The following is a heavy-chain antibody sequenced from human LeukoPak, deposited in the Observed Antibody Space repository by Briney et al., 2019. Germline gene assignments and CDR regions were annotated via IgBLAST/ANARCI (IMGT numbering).Heavy chain of an antibody. D-gene: IGHD3-10*01. CDR1: GYTFTSYG. CDR3: AALWFGEPNWCDP. V-gene: IGHV1-18*01. Sequence: ASVKVSCKASGYTFTSYGISWVRQDPGQGLEWMGWISSYNGNTNYAQKLQGRVTMTTDTSTSTAYMELRSLRSDDTALYYCAALWFGEPNWCDPWGQGTLVTVSS. CDR2: ISSYNGNT. J-gene: IGHJ5*02.